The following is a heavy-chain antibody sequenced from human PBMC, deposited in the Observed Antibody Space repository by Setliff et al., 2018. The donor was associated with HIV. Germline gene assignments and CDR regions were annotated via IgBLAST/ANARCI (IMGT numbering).Heavy chain of an antibody. Sequence: SETLSLTCTVSGASISSPNYYWSWIRQHPGKGLEFIGCIYDSGRSNYNPSLKSRVVISLDTSKNQFSLRLTSVTAADTAVYYCASRCGGDFWGQGTLVTVSS. CDR1: GASISSPNYY. J-gene: IGHJ4*02. CDR3: ASRCGGDF. CDR2: IYDSGRS. V-gene: IGHV4-31*03. D-gene: IGHD2-21*01.